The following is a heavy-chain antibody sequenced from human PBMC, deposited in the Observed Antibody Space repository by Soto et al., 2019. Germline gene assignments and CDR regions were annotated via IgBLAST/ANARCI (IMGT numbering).Heavy chain of an antibody. CDR1: GGSISSGDYY. CDR3: ARDVVVTASGMDV. V-gene: IGHV4-30-4*01. J-gene: IGHJ6*02. Sequence: SETLSLTCSVSGGSISSGDYYWSWIRQPPGKGLEWIGYIYYSGSTYYNPSLKSRVTISVDTSKNQFSLKLSSVTAADTAVYYCARDVVVTASGMDVWGQGTTVTV. D-gene: IGHD2-21*02. CDR2: IYYSGST.